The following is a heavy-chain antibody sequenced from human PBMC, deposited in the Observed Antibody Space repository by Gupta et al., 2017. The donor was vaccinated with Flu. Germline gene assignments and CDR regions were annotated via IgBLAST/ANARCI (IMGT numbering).Heavy chain of an antibody. CDR3: TRSWSGYPSSDY. D-gene: IGHD3-3*01. CDR1: GFTFGDYA. J-gene: IGHJ4*02. Sequence: EVQLVESGGGLVQPGRSLRLSCTASGFTFGDYAMSWFRQAPGKGMEWVGFIRSKAYGGTTEYAASVKGRFTISRDDSKSIAYLQMNSLKTEDTAVYYCTRSWSGYPSSDYWGQGTLVTVSS. V-gene: IGHV3-49*03. CDR2: IRSKAYGGTT.